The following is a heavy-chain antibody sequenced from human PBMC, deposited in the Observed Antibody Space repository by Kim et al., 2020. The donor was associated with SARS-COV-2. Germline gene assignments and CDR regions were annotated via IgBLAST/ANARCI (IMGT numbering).Heavy chain of an antibody. Sequence: ASVKVSCKASGYSFSTYAMHWVRQAPGQRLEWMGWLNAGNGIIKYSQKFQGRVTITRDTSASTAYMELSSLRSEDTAVYYCAHSKDRAEGDHNYGMDVWGEETTVTVSS. CDR2: LNAGNGII. CDR1: GYSFSTYA. J-gene: IGHJ6*01. V-gene: IGHV1-3*01. CDR3: AHSKDRAEGDHNYGMDV. D-gene: IGHD2-15*01.